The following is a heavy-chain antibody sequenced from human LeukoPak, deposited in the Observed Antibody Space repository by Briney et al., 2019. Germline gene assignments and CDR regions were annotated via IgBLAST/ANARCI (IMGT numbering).Heavy chain of an antibody. Sequence: GGSLRLSCAASGFTFSTYSFNWVRQAPGKGLEWVSSISSSIIYIYYADSVKGRFTISRDNAKNSLYLQMNSLRAEDTALYYCARNSGYYDSSGYYPIDAFDIWGQGTMVTVSS. CDR3: ARNSGYYDSSGYYPIDAFDI. J-gene: IGHJ3*02. CDR2: ISSSIIYI. D-gene: IGHD3-22*01. CDR1: GFTFSTYS. V-gene: IGHV3-21*04.